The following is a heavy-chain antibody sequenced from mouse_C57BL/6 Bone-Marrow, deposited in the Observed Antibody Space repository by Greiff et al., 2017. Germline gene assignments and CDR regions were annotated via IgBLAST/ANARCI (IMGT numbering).Heavy chain of an antibody. J-gene: IGHJ3*01. D-gene: IGHD2-4*01. CDR1: GYTFTSYW. V-gene: IGHV1-50*01. CDR3: ARDYDYTWFAY. Sequence: VKLQQPGAELVKPGASVKLSCKASGYTFTSYWMQWVKQRPGQGLEWIGEIDPSDSYTNYNQKFKGKATLTVDTSSSTAYMQLSSLTSEDSAVYYCARDYDYTWFAYWGQGTLVTVSA. CDR2: IDPSDSYT.